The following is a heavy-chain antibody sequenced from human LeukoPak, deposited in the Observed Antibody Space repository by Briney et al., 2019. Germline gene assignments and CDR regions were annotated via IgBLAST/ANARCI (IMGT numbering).Heavy chain of an antibody. D-gene: IGHD5-24*01. CDR3: ARLSSYNPWD. CDR1: GFTISSYG. CDR2: IRYDGGNK. V-gene: IGHV3-30*02. J-gene: IGHJ4*02. Sequence: GGSLRLSCAASGFTISSYGMHWVRQAPGKGLEWVTFIRYDGGNKYYADSVKGRFTISRDNSKNTLYLQMNSLRAEDTAVYYCARLSSYNPWDWGQGTLVTVSS.